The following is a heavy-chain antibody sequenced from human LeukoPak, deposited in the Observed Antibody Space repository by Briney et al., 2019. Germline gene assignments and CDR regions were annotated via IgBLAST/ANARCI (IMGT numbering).Heavy chain of an antibody. CDR2: ISWNSNNI. CDR1: GFTFDDFA. J-gene: IGHJ4*02. Sequence: PGGSLRLSCAASGFTFDDFAIHWVRQAPGKGLEWVSGISWNSNNIDYADSVKGRFTISRDNAKNSLYLQMNSLRAEDTAVYYCARDGGSSWYFDYWGQGTLVTVSS. V-gene: IGHV3-9*01. CDR3: ARDGGSSWYFDY. D-gene: IGHD6-13*01.